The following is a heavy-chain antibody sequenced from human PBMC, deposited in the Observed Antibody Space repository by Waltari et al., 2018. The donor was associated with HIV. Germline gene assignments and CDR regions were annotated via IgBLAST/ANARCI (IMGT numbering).Heavy chain of an antibody. CDR3: AREPPSGSYKRPIGYFDY. D-gene: IGHD1-26*01. Sequence: QVQLQESGPGLVKPSGTLSPTCAVPVGSISSSNWWRWVRQPPGRGLEWIGEIYHSGCTNYNPSLKSRVTISVDKSKNQFSLKLSSVTAADTAVYYCAREPPSGSYKRPIGYFDYWGQGTLVTVSS. CDR1: VGSISSSNW. J-gene: IGHJ4*02. V-gene: IGHV4-4*02. CDR2: IYHSGCT.